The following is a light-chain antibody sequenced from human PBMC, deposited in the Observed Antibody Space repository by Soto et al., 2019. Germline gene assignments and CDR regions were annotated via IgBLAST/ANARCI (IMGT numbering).Light chain of an antibody. CDR3: SSYTISSTVV. Sequence: QSVLTQPASVSGSPGQSITISCTGTSSDVGGYNYVSWYQHHPGKAPKLMIYEVSNRPSGVSNRFSGSKSGNTASLTISGLQAEDEADYYCSSYTISSTVVFGRGTQLNVL. CDR1: SSDVGGYNY. CDR2: EVS. V-gene: IGLV2-14*01. J-gene: IGLJ2*01.